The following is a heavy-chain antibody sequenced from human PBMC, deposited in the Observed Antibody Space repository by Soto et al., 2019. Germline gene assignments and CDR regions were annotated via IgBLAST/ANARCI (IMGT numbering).Heavy chain of an antibody. Sequence: EVQLVESGGGLVQPGRSLRLSCAASGFTFDDYAMHWVRQVPGKGLEWVSGISWNSGSIGYADAVTGRFSISRDNAKNSLYLQMNSLRGEDTAFYYCAKDAGGSDGFYYYGMDVWGQGTTVTVSS. CDR2: ISWNSGSI. CDR3: AKDAGGSDGFYYYGMDV. J-gene: IGHJ6*02. D-gene: IGHD1-26*01. V-gene: IGHV3-9*01. CDR1: GFTFDDYA.